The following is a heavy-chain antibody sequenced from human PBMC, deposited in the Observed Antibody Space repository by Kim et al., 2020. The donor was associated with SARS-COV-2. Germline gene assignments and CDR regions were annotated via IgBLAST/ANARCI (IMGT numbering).Heavy chain of an antibody. Sequence: GGSLRLSCAASGFTFSSYSMNWVRQAPGKGLEWVSSISSSSSYIYYADSVKGRFTISRDNAKNSLYLQMNSLRAEDTAVYYCARDSSSWNGYYYYGMDVWCQGTTVTVSS. D-gene: IGHD6-13*01. V-gene: IGHV3-21*01. J-gene: IGHJ6*02. CDR3: ARDSSSWNGYYYYGMDV. CDR2: ISSSSSYI. CDR1: GFTFSSYS.